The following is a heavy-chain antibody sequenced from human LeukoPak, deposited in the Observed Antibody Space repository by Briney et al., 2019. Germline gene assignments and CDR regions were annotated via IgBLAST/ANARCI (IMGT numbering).Heavy chain of an antibody. J-gene: IGHJ4*02. V-gene: IGHV4-59*01. CDR2: IYYSGST. Sequence: PSETLSLTCTVSGGSISRYYWSWIRQPPGKGLEWIGYIYYSGSTNYNPSLKSRVTISVDTSKNQFSLKLSSVTAADTAVYYCASTAGYSGYDYWGQGTLVTVSS. D-gene: IGHD5-12*01. CDR1: GGSISRYY. CDR3: ASTAGYSGYDY.